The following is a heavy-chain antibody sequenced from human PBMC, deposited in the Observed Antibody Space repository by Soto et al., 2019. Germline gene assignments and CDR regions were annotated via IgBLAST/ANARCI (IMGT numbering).Heavy chain of an antibody. V-gene: IGHV4-31*03. CDR3: ARSRITIFGVGLNWFDP. CDR2: IYYSGST. J-gene: IGHJ5*02. CDR1: VGTIISVVCC. D-gene: IGHD3-3*01. Sequence: ASETLCLTCTVSVGTIISVVCCWSRNIKHPGKGLEWIGYIYYSGSTYYNPSLKSRVTISVDTSKNQFSLKLSSVTAADTAVYYCARSRITIFGVGLNWFDPWGQGTLVTVSS.